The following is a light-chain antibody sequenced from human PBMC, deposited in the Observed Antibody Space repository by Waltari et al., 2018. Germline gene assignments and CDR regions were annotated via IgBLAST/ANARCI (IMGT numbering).Light chain of an antibody. CDR2: QGT. CDR3: QAWDNFTVA. V-gene: IGLV3-1*01. CDR1: ELGHKY. Sequence: SYELTQPPSVSVSPGQTASTSGSGEELGHKYACWYRQKPGQSPVLVLYQGTKRPSGIPERFSGSNSGITATLTIRGTQPVDEADYYCQAWDNFTVAFGGGTKLSVL. J-gene: IGLJ2*01.